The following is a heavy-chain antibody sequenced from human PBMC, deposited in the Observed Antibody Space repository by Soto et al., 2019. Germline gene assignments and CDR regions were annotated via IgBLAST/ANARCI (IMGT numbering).Heavy chain of an antibody. J-gene: IGHJ4*02. V-gene: IGHV3-15*01. CDR3: TSDSGTSPYSFDY. D-gene: IGHD1-1*01. CDR1: GFTFSKAW. Sequence: GGSLRLSCAASGFTFSKAWVGWVRQAPGKGLEWVGRIMSKTDGGTTDYAAPVKGRFTISRDDSKNTLYLQMNSLKTEDTAFYYCTSDSGTSPYSFDYWGQGTLVTVSS. CDR2: IMSKTDGGTT.